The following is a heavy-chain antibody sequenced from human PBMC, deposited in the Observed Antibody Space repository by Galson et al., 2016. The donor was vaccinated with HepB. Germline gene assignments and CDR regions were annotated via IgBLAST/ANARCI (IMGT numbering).Heavy chain of an antibody. J-gene: IGHJ4*02. CDR3: AKGLTTVTTEVDY. CDR2: ISDNGGST. D-gene: IGHD4-17*01. V-gene: IGHV3-23*01. CDR1: GFTFSSFG. Sequence: SLRLSCAASGFTFSSFGMYWVRQAPGKGLEWVSGISDNGGSTYYVDSVKGRFTISRDNFKNMLYLQMNSLRAEDTAVYYCAKGLTTVTTEVDYWGQGTLVTVSS.